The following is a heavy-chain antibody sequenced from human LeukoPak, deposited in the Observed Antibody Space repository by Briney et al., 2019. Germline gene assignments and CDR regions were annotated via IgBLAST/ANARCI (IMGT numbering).Heavy chain of an antibody. CDR2: IFPSGGEI. D-gene: IGHD3-10*01. Sequence: PGGSLRLSCAASGFTFSTFAMIWVRQPPGKGLEWVSSIFPSGGEIHYADSVKGRFTISRDNSKSTLYLQMNSLRAEDTAVYYCAKSPRAYGSGSYYKDWGQGTLVTVSS. V-gene: IGHV3-23*01. CDR3: AKSPRAYGSGSYYKD. J-gene: IGHJ4*02. CDR1: GFTFSTFA.